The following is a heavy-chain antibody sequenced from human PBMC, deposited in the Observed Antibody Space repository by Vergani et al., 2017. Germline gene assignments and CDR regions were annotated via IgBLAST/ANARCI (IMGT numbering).Heavy chain of an antibody. V-gene: IGHV3-30*19. J-gene: IGHJ3*02. CDR1: GFTFSSYG. CDR3: ARDPVIVVVPAAPGGAFDI. D-gene: IGHD2-2*01. Sequence: QVQLVESGGGVVQPGRSLRLSCAASGFTFSSYGMHWVRQAPGKGLEWVAVIWYDGSNKYYADSVKGRFTISRDNSKNTLYLQMNSLRAEDTAVYYCARDPVIVVVPAAPGGAFDIWGQGTMVTVSS. CDR2: IWYDGSNK.